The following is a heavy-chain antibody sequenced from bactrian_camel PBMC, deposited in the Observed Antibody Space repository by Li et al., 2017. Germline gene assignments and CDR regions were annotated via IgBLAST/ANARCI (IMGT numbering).Heavy chain of an antibody. Sequence: DVQLVESGGGLVQPGGSLRLSCAASGFTFTNYHMSWVRQAPGKGLEWVSTMSVVSGTYYADSVKGRFIVSRNDVENTLYLQMTALKPEDTGVYYCATTGWKGKTRERHGYYWGQGTQVTVS. J-gene: IGHJ4*01. CDR3: ATTGWKGKTRERHGYY. D-gene: IGHD1*01. V-gene: IGHV3S31*01. CDR2: MSVVSGT. CDR1: GFTFTNYH.